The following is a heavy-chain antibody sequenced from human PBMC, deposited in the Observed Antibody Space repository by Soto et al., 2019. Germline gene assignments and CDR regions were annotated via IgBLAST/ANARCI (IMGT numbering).Heavy chain of an antibody. Sequence: PGGSLRLSCAASGFTFSNYAMHWVRQAPGKGLEWVAVISYDGSNKYYADSVKGRFTISRDNSKNTLYLQMNSLRAEDTAVFHCARNWNYRGYGMDVWGQGTTVTVSS. D-gene: IGHD1-7*01. V-gene: IGHV3-30-3*01. CDR1: GFTFSNYA. J-gene: IGHJ6*02. CDR3: ARNWNYRGYGMDV. CDR2: ISYDGSNK.